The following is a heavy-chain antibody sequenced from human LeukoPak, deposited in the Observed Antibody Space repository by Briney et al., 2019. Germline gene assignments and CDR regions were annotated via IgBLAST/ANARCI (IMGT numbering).Heavy chain of an antibody. Sequence: SETLSLTCTVSGGSISNHYWTWIRRPPGKGLEWIGHIYYSGSTTYNPSLRSRVTISVDTSKNQFSLKLSSVTPADTAAYYCARDLGYFGSGSYLGWFDPGAREPWSPSPQ. CDR2: IYYSGST. CDR3: ARDLGYFGSGSYLGWFDP. CDR1: GGSISNHY. D-gene: IGHD3-10*01. J-gene: IGHJ5*02. V-gene: IGHV4-59*11.